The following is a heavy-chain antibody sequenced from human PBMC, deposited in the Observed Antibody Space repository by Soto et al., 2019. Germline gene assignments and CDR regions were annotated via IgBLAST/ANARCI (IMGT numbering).Heavy chain of an antibody. Sequence: GESLKISCKGSGYSFTSYWIGWVRQMPGKGLEWMGIIYPHNSDTRYSPSFQGQVTISADKSIRTAYLQWSSLKASDSAMYYCARQAHTVTSVGFYYYGMDVWGQGTTVPVSS. CDR3: ARQAHTVTSVGFYYYGMDV. D-gene: IGHD4-17*01. CDR2: IYPHNSDT. J-gene: IGHJ6*02. V-gene: IGHV5-51*01. CDR1: GYSFTSYW.